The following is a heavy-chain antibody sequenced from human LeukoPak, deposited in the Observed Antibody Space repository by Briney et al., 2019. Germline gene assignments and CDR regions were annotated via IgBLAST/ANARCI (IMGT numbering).Heavy chain of an antibody. CDR2: IYYSGST. Sequence: SETLSLTCTVSGGSISGSSYYWGWVRQPPGKGLEWIGYIYYSGSTYYNPSLKSRVTISVDTSKNQFSLKLSSVTAADTAVYYCARVPYDFWSGYHIGGNPYYFDYWGQGTLVTVSS. CDR3: ARVPYDFWSGYHIGGNPYYFDY. CDR1: GGSISGSSYY. J-gene: IGHJ4*02. V-gene: IGHV4-39*07. D-gene: IGHD3-3*01.